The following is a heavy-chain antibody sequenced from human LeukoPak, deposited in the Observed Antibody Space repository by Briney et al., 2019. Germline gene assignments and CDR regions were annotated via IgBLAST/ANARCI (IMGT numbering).Heavy chain of an antibody. CDR3: ARASYTYYDFWSGNAEWFDP. J-gene: IGHJ5*02. CDR2: ISAYNSNT. D-gene: IGHD3-3*01. V-gene: IGHV1-18*01. Sequence: ASVKVSCKASGYTFTSYGISWVRQAPGQGLEWMGWISAYNSNTNYAQKLQGRVTMTTDTSTSTAYMELRSLRSDDTAVYYCARASYTYYDFWSGNAEWFDPWGQGTLVSVSS. CDR1: GYTFTSYG.